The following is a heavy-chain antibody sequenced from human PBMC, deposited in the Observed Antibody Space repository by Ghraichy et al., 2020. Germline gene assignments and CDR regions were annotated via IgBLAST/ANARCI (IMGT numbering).Heavy chain of an antibody. CDR1: GGSISSSNW. V-gene: IGHV4-4*02. CDR3: ARAQCRSSTSRYRPHNWFDP. CDR2: IYHSGST. Sequence: GSLSLTCAVSGGSISSSNWWSWVRQPPGKGLEWIGEIYHSGSTNYNPSLKSRVTISVDKSKNQFSLKLSSVTAADTAVYYCARAQCRSSTSRYRPHNWFDPWGQGTLVTVSS. J-gene: IGHJ5*02. D-gene: IGHD2-2*01.